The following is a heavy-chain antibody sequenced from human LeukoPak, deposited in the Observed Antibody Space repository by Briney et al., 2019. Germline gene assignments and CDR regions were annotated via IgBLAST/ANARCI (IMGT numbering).Heavy chain of an antibody. J-gene: IGHJ3*02. D-gene: IGHD3-16*01. CDR1: GGSISSGGYY. CDR2: IYYSGST. Sequence: SQTLSLTCTVSGGSISSGGYYWSWIRQHPGKGLEWIGYIYYSGSTYYNPSLKSRVTISVDTSKNQFSLKLSSVTAADTAVYYCAREGLGPRQAFDIWGQGTMVTVSS. V-gene: IGHV4-31*03. CDR3: AREGLGPRQAFDI.